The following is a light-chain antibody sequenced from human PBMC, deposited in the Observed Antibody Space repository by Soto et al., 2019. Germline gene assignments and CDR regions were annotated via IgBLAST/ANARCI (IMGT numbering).Light chain of an antibody. V-gene: IGKV3-11*01. Sequence: EIVMTQSPDTLYVSPGAGATLSCRASQSVRAKLAWYQQKAGQAPRLLIYGASSRATGIPDRFSGSGSGTDFTLTISSLEPEDFAVYYCQQRSNWPITFGQGTRREIK. CDR3: QQRSNWPIT. J-gene: IGKJ5*01. CDR1: QSVRAK. CDR2: GAS.